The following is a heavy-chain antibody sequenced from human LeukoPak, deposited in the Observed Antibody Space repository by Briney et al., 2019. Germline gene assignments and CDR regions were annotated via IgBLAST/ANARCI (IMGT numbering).Heavy chain of an antibody. Sequence: SVKVSCKATGGTFNSYVISWVRQAPGQGPEWMGRIIPIFGRTNYAQKFQGRLTITADKSTATAYMALCSLTSQVTGVYMGVYTLTSWNYEAQTYTHYYMDVWGKGTTVTVSS. CDR3: VYTLTSWNYEAQTYTHYYMDV. J-gene: IGHJ6*03. V-gene: IGHV1-69*04. CDR1: GGTFNSYV. D-gene: IGHD1-7*01. CDR2: IIPIFGRT.